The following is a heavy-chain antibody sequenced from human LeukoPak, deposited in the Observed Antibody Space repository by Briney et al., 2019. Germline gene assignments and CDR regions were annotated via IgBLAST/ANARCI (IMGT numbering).Heavy chain of an antibody. Sequence: SETLSLTCSVSDGSINSYYWNWIRRPPGKGLEWIGYIYYNGNTNYSPSLKSRVTMSVDTSKDHFSLQLSSVTAADTAVYYCARTYYYDSGGYYFPNGMDVWGQGTTVTVFS. CDR1: DGSINSYY. D-gene: IGHD3-22*01. J-gene: IGHJ6*02. CDR3: ARTYYYDSGGYYFPNGMDV. V-gene: IGHV4-59*01. CDR2: IYYNGNT.